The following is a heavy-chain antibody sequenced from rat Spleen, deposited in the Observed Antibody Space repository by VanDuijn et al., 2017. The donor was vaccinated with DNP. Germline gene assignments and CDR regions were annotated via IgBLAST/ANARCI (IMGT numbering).Heavy chain of an antibody. CDR3: TRTRAYVMDA. CDR1: GFSLTSYN. D-gene: IGHD1-11*01. CDR2: MRYNGDT. Sequence: VQLKESGPGLVQPSQTLSLTCTVSGFSLTSYNVHWVRQPPGKGLEWMGRMRYNGDTSYKSILKSRLSISRDTSKSQVFLKMNSLQTEDTAIYFCTRTRAYVMDAWGQGASVTVSS. V-gene: IGHV2-63*01. J-gene: IGHJ4*01.